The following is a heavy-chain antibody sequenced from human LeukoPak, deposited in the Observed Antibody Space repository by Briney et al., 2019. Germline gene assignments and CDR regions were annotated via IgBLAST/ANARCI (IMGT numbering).Heavy chain of an antibody. V-gene: IGHV3-7*01. J-gene: IGHJ4*02. Sequence: GGSLRLSCTASGFTFSSYWMSWVRQAPGKGLEWVANIKQDGSEKYYVDSVKGRFTISTDNAKNSLYLQMNSLRAEDTAVYYCARDDPVVDYFDYWGQGTLVTVSS. D-gene: IGHD2-15*01. CDR2: IKQDGSEK. CDR3: ARDDPVVDYFDY. CDR1: GFTFSSYW.